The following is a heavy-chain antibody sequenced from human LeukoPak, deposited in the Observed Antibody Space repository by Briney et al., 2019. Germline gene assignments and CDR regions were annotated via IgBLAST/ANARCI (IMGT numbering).Heavy chain of an antibody. D-gene: IGHD1-26*01. J-gene: IGHJ4*02. CDR1: GCTFSSYW. V-gene: IGHV3-7*01. CDR2: IKQGGSKK. Sequence: PGGSLTLSCAASGCTFSSYWMSWVRQPAGKGLEWVANIKQGGSKKYYLDSVKGRFTITRDNAKNSLYLQINSLRAEDTAVYYCARRGNREPFDYWGQGTLVTVSS. CDR3: ARRGNREPFDY.